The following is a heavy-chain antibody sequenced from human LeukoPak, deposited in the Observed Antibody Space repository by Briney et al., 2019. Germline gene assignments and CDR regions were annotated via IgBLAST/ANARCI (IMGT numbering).Heavy chain of an antibody. CDR1: GYTFTGYY. D-gene: IGHD5-18*01. CDR3: ARDRDTAMVIVDY. CDR2: INPNSGGT. V-gene: IGHV1-2*04. Sequence: ASVKVSCKASGYTFTGYYMHWVRQAPGQGLEWMGWINPNSGGTNYAQKFQGWVTMTRDTSTSTVYMELSSLRSEDTAVYYCARDRDTAMVIVDYWGQGTLVTVSS. J-gene: IGHJ4*02.